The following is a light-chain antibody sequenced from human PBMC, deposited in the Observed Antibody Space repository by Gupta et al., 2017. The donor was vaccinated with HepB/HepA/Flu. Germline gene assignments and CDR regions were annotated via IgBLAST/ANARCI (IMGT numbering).Light chain of an antibody. J-gene: IGLJ1*01. CDR1: SSDVNDYKY. Sequence: QSPLTQPASVSGSPGQSITISCTGTSSDVNDYKYVSWYQQHPGKVPKLIIYDVTNRPSGISDRYSGSQSGKTASLTISGLQAEDEADYYCRSYTSRSYYVFGTGTTVTVL. CDR3: RSYTSRSYYV. V-gene: IGLV2-14*03. CDR2: DVT.